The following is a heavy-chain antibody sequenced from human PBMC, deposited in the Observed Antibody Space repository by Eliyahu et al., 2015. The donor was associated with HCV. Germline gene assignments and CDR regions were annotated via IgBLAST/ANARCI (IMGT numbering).Heavy chain of an antibody. CDR3: ATRSGSYYRANYYYGMDV. D-gene: IGHD1-26*01. J-gene: IGHJ6*02. Sequence: QVQLVQSGAEVKKPGSSVKVSCKASGGTFSSYAISWVRQAPGQGLEWMGGIIPIFGTANYAQKFQGRVTITADKSTSTAYMELSSLRSEDTAVYYCATRSGSYYRANYYYGMDVWGQGTTVTVSS. CDR1: GGTFSSYA. CDR2: IIPIFGTA. V-gene: IGHV1-69*06.